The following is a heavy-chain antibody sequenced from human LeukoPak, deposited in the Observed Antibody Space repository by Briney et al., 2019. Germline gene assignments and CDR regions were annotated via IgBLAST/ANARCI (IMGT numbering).Heavy chain of an antibody. J-gene: IGHJ4*02. Sequence: ASVKVSCKASGYTFTGYYMHWVRQAPGQGLEWMGWINPNSGGTNYAQKFQGRVTMTRDTSISTAYMELSRLRSDDTAVYYRASNIVDTAMVEDYWGQGTLVTVSS. D-gene: IGHD5-18*01. V-gene: IGHV1-2*02. CDR3: ASNIVDTAMVEDY. CDR2: INPNSGGT. CDR1: GYTFTGYY.